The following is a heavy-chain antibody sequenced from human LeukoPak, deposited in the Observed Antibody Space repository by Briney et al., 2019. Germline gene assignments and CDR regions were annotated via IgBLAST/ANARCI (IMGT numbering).Heavy chain of an antibody. D-gene: IGHD3-22*01. J-gene: IGHJ6*02. CDR3: AGSEYYDSSGYYHEPALRTGRVYYYGMDV. CDR2: IYYSGST. Sequence: SETLSLTCTVSGGSISSGDYYWSWIRQPPGKGLEWIGYIYYSGSTYYNPSLKSRVTISVDTSKNQFSLKLSSVTAADTAVYYCAGSEYYDSSGYYHEPALRTGRVYYYGMDVWGQGTTVTVSS. CDR1: GGSISSGDYY. V-gene: IGHV4-30-4*02.